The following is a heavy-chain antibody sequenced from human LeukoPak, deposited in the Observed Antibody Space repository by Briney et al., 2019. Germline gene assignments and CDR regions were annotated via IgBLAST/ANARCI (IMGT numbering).Heavy chain of an antibody. J-gene: IGHJ4*02. Sequence: ASVKVSCKASGYTFTGYYMHWVRQAPGQGLEWMEWINPNSGGTNYAQKFQGRVTMTRDTSISTAYMELSRLRSDDTAVYYCARVVVVMPDYFDYRGQGTLVTVSS. CDR1: GYTFTGYY. D-gene: IGHD3-22*01. CDR3: ARVVVVMPDYFDY. CDR2: INPNSGGT. V-gene: IGHV1-2*02.